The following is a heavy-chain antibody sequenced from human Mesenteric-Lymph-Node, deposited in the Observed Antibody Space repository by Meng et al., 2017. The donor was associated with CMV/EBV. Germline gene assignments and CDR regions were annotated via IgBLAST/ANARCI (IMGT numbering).Heavy chain of an antibody. Sequence: LSLTCAASGFTFSSYAMHWVRQAPGKGLEWVAVISYDGSNKYYADSVKGRFTISRDNSKNTLYLQMNSLRAEDTAVYYSSGSYRYYGMDVWGQGTTVTVSS. D-gene: IGHD1-26*01. J-gene: IGHJ6*02. V-gene: IGHV3-30*04. CDR1: GFTFSSYA. CDR2: ISYDGSNK. CDR3: SGSYRYYGMDV.